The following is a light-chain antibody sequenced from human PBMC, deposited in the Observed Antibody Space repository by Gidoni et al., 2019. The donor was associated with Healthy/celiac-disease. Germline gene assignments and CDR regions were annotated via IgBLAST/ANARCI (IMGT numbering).Light chain of an antibody. CDR2: QDS. CDR1: KLGDKY. Sequence: ELKQPASVSVSPGQTASITCSGDKLGDKYACWYQQKPGQSPVLVIYQDSKRPSGIPERFSGSNSGNTATLTISGTQAMDEADYYCQAWDSSTDVVFGGGTKLTVL. J-gene: IGLJ2*01. V-gene: IGLV3-1*01. CDR3: QAWDSSTDVV.